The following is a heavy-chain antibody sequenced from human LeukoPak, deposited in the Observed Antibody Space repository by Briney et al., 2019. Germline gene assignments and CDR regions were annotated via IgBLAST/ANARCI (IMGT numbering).Heavy chain of an antibody. D-gene: IGHD6-6*01. CDR1: RGTFSSYA. Sequence: VASVKVSCKPSRGTFSSYAISWVRQAPGQGLEWMGRIIPIFGTANYAQKFQGRVTITTDESTSTAYMELSSLRSEDTAVYYCATPYSSSSVAPMDVWGKGTTVTVSS. CDR3: ATPYSSSSVAPMDV. J-gene: IGHJ6*03. CDR2: IIPIFGTA. V-gene: IGHV1-69*05.